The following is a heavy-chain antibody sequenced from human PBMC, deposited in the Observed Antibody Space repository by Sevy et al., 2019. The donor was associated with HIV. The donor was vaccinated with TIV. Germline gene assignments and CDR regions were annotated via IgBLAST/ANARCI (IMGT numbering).Heavy chain of an antibody. D-gene: IGHD2-2*01. V-gene: IGHV3-23*01. CDR3: AKDRVPNMFNVGDY. Sequence: GGSLRLSCAASGFTFSNYAMTWVRQAPGKGLEWVSSIGNSGSRTSYADSVKGRFTISRDNSENTLYLQMDSLRAEDTAEYYCAKDRVPNMFNVGDYWGQGTLVTVSS. CDR1: GFTFSNYA. CDR2: IGNSGSRT. J-gene: IGHJ4*02.